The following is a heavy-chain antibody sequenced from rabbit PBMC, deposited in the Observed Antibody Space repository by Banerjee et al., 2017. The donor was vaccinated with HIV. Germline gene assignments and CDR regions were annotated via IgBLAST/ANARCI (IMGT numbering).Heavy chain of an antibody. CDR3: AKNLIYSTSL. J-gene: IGHJ6*01. CDR1: GFSFTSSYF. V-gene: IGHV1S45*01. CDR2: ILTDGGST. Sequence: QEQLEESGGDLVKPEGSLTLTCTASGFSFTSSYFMCWVRQAPGKGLEWIACILTDGGSTYYASWAKGRFTISKPSSTTVTLQMTSLTAADTATYFCAKNLIYSTSLWGPGTLVTVS. D-gene: IGHD7-1*01.